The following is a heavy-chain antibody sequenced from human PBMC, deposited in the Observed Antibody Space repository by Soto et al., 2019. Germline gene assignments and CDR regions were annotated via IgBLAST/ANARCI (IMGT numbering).Heavy chain of an antibody. V-gene: IGHV4-34*01. CDR3: ARRSGGSCYKNRCNAFDI. D-gene: IGHD2-15*01. CDR1: GGSFSGYY. CDR2: INHSGST. Sequence: SETLSLTCAVYGGSFSGYYWSWIRQPPGKGLEWIGEINHSGSTNYNPSLKSRVTISVDTSKNQFSLKLSSVTAADTAVYYCARRSGGSCYKNRCNAFDIWGQGTMVTVSS. J-gene: IGHJ3*02.